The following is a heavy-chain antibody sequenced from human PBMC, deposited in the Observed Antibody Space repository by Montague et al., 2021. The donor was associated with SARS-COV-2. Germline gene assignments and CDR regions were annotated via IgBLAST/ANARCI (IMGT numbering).Heavy chain of an antibody. D-gene: IGHD1-26*01. CDR3: ARVFATVGAMDRNDY. CDR2: IGSSGSTI. CDR1: GFSFSSYE. Sequence: SLRLSCAASGFSFSSYEMNWVRQAPGKGLEWVSYIGSSGSTIYYADSVKGRFTISRDNAKNSLYLQMNSLRAEDTAVYYCARVFATVGAMDRNDYWGQGTLVTVSS. J-gene: IGHJ4*02. V-gene: IGHV3-48*03.